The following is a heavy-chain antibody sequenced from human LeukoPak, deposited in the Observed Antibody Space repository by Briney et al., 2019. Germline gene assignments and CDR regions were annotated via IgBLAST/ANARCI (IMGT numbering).Heavy chain of an antibody. CDR2: ISSSSSYI. Sequence: GSLRLSCAASGFTFSSYSMNWVRQAPGKGLEWVSSISSSSSYIYYADSVKGRLTISRDNAKNSLYLQMNSLRAEDTAVYYCARERLGITGAFDIWGQGTMVTVSS. CDR3: ARERLGITGAFDI. D-gene: IGHD7-27*01. CDR1: GFTFSSYS. J-gene: IGHJ3*02. V-gene: IGHV3-21*01.